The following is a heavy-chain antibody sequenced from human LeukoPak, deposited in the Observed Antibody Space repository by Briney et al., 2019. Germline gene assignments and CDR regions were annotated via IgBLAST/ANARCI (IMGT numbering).Heavy chain of an antibody. CDR3: ARVAAAGTAPDY. J-gene: IGHJ4*02. CDR1: GGSISSYY. V-gene: IGHV4-4*07. CDR2: IYTSGST. Sequence: SETLSLTCTVSGGSISSYYLSWIRQPAGKGLEWIGRIYTSGSTNYNPSLKSRVTISVDKSKNQFSLKLSSVTAADTAVYYCARVAAAGTAPDYWGQGTLVTVSS. D-gene: IGHD6-13*01.